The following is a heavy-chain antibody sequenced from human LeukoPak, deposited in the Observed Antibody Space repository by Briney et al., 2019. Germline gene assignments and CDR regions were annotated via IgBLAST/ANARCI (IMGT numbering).Heavy chain of an antibody. V-gene: IGHV1-2*04. Sequence: ASVKVSCKASGYTFTGYYMHWVRQAPGRGLEWMGWINPNSGGTNYAQKFQGWVTMTRDTSISTAYMELSRLRSDDTAVYYCARGAIRYFDWLPSAEYFQHWGQGTLVTVSS. CDR3: ARGAIRYFDWLPSAEYFQH. CDR2: INPNSGGT. CDR1: GYTFTGYY. D-gene: IGHD3-9*01. J-gene: IGHJ1*01.